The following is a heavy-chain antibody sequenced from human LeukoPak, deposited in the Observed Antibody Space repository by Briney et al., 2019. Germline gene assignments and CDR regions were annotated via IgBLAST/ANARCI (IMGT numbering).Heavy chain of an antibody. CDR2: IYYSGST. CDR3: ARVEDSSGYYWVDY. J-gene: IGHJ4*02. Sequence: PSETLSLTCTVSGGSISSSSYYWGWIRQPPGKGLEWIGSIYYSGSTYYNPSLKSRVTISVDTSKNQFSLKLSSVTAADTAVYYCARVEDSSGYYWVDYWGQGTLVTVSS. V-gene: IGHV4-39*07. D-gene: IGHD3-22*01. CDR1: GGSISSSSYY.